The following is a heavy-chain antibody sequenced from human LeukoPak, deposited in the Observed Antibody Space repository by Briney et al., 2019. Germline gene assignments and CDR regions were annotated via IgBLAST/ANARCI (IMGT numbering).Heavy chain of an antibody. CDR2: IYYSGST. Sequence: SETLSLTCTVSGGSISSGGYYWSWIRQHPGKGLEWIGYIYYSGSTYYNPSLKSRVTISVDTSKSQFSLKLSSVTAADTAVYYCARVGSPPPSYYFDYWGQGTLVTVSS. D-gene: IGHD3-10*01. J-gene: IGHJ4*02. V-gene: IGHV4-31*03. CDR3: ARVGSPPPSYYFDY. CDR1: GGSISSGGYY.